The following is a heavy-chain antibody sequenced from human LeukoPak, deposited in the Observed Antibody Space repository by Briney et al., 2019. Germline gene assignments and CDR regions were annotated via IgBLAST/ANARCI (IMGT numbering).Heavy chain of an antibody. Sequence: GASVTVSCKASGGTFSSYAISWVRQAPGQGLEWMGGIIPIFGTANYAQKFQGRVTITADKSTSTAYMELSSRRSEDTAVYYCASQPAAVNNWFDPWGQGTLVTVSS. V-gene: IGHV1-69*06. J-gene: IGHJ5*02. CDR2: IIPIFGTA. CDR1: GGTFSSYA. CDR3: ASQPAAVNNWFDP. D-gene: IGHD2-2*01.